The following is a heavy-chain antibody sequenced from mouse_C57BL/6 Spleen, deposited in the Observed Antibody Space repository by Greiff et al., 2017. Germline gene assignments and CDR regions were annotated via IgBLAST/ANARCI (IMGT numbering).Heavy chain of an antibody. CDR1: GFTFSSYT. J-gene: IGHJ3*01. CDR3: ARQTGWSY. D-gene: IGHD2-3*01. Sequence: EVQLVESGGGLVKPGGSLKLSCAASGFTFSSYTMSWVRQTPEKRLEWVATISGGGGNTYYPDSVKGRFTISRDNAKNTLYLQMSSLRSEDTALYYCARQTGWSYWGQGTLVTVSA. V-gene: IGHV5-9*01. CDR2: ISGGGGNT.